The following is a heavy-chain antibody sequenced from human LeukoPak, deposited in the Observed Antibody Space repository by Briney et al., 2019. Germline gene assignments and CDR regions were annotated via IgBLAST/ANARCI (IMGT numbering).Heavy chain of an antibody. D-gene: IGHD3-22*01. CDR1: GFTFSDYY. J-gene: IGHJ3*02. CDR3: ARAKYDTTGYYYSGFDI. CDR2: ITANGSPI. V-gene: IGHV3-11*04. Sequence: GGSLRLSCAASGFTFSDYYMGWIRQAPGKGLEWVSYITANGSPIYYADPMKGRFTMSRDNAKKSLYLQMNSLRAEDTAVYYCARAKYDTTGYYYSGFDIWGQGTMVTVSS.